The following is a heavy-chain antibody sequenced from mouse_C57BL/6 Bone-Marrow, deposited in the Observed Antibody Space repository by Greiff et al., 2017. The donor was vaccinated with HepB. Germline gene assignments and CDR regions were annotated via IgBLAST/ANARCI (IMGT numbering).Heavy chain of an antibody. D-gene: IGHD2-5*01. CDR3: ARDWYYSNPYYAMDY. V-gene: IGHV5-4*01. J-gene: IGHJ4*01. CDR2: ISDGGSYT. CDR1: GFTFSSYA. Sequence: EVKLMESGGGLVKPGGSLKLSCAASGFTFSSYAMSWVRQTPEKRLEWVATISDGGSYTYYPDNVKGRFTISRDNAKNNLYLQMSHLKSEDTAIYYCARDWYYSNPYYAMDYWGQGTSVTVSS.